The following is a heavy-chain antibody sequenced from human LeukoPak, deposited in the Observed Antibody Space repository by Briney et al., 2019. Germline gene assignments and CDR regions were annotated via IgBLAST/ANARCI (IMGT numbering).Heavy chain of an antibody. J-gene: IGHJ3*02. CDR3: ARGRRGAFDI. Sequence: SETLSLTCAVYGGSFSGYYWSWIRQPPGKGLERIGEINHSGSTNYNPSLKSRVTISVDTSKNQFSLKLSSVTAADTAVYYCARGRRGAFDIWGQGTMVTVSS. D-gene: IGHD1-14*01. CDR1: GGSFSGYY. CDR2: INHSGST. V-gene: IGHV4-34*01.